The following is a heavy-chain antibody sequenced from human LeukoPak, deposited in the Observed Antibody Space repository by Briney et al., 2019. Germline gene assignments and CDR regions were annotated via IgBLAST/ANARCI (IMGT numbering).Heavy chain of an antibody. CDR3: ARGQYYYDSSGYWGYYYYYGMDV. J-gene: IGHJ6*02. V-gene: IGHV1-18*01. CDR1: GYTFTSYG. Sequence: ASVKVSCKASGYTFTSYGISWVRQAPGQGLEWMGWISAHNGNTNYAQKLQGRVTMTTDTSTSTAYMELRSLRSDDTAVYYCARGQYYYDSSGYWGYYYYYGMDVWGQGTTVTVSS. D-gene: IGHD3-22*01. CDR2: ISAHNGNT.